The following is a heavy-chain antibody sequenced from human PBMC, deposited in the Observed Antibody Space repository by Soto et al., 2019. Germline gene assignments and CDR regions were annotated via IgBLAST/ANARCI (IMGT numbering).Heavy chain of an antibody. V-gene: IGHV3-48*03. CDR3: VRYCSSTLCNGVASRTFDY. D-gene: IGHD2-2*01. Sequence: GGSLRLSCAASRFTFSTYEMHWVRQAPGKGLEWVSCISSSGSTVYYADSVKGRFTISRDNSRNSLYLQMNSLRDEDTALYYCVRYCSSTLCNGVASRTFDYWGQGTLVTVSS. CDR1: RFTFSTYE. J-gene: IGHJ4*02. CDR2: ISSSGSTV.